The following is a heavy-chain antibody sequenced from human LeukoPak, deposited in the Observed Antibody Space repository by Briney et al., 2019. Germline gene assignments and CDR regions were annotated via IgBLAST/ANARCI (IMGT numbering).Heavy chain of an antibody. V-gene: IGHV4-59*08. D-gene: IGHD4-17*01. J-gene: IGHJ4*02. CDR1: GGSMTNYY. CDR3: ARLAPVAHSGDYLGYFDY. CDR2: VYYTESV. Sequence: PSETLSLTCTVSGGSMTNYYWTWVRQYPGKGLEWFGYVYYTESVNYNPSLKSRVTILVDSSKTHFSLNLSSVTAADTAVYYCARLAPVAHSGDYLGYFDYWDQGVLVTVSS.